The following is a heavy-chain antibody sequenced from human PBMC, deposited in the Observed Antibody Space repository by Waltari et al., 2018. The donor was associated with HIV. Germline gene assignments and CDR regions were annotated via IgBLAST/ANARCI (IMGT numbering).Heavy chain of an antibody. V-gene: IGHV4-4*02. CDR3: ARAGRSVEEGKFDF. CDR1: GASVRSGHW. CDR2: MYQSGVT. Sequence: QVQLQESGPGLVKPSETLSLICAVSGASVRSGHWWTWVRQSPGKALEWIGEMYQSGVTKYNPSLKSRLSRLIDRSKNHFSLNVHSVIAADTAFYYCARAGRSVEEGKFDFWGPGVLVTVSS. J-gene: IGHJ4*02. D-gene: IGHD3-10*01.